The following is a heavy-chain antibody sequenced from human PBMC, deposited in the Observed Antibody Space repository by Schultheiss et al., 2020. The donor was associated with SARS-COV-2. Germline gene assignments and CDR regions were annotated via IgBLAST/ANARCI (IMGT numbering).Heavy chain of an antibody. J-gene: IGHJ6*02. Sequence: GGSLRLSCAASGFTFSSYAMHWVRQAPGKGLEWVAVISYDGSNKYYADSVKGRFTISRDNSKNTLYLQMNSLRAEDTAVYYCAKYGGGYGSGSYGRGTDEGRAKNPGQKNYGMDVWGQGTTVTVSS. V-gene: IGHV3-30-3*02. D-gene: IGHD3-10*01. CDR2: ISYDGSNK. CDR3: AKYGGGYGSGSYGRGTDEGRAKNPGQKNYGMDV. CDR1: GFTFSSYA.